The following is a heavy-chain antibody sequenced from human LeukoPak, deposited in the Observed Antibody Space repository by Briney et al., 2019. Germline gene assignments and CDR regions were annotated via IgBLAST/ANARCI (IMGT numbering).Heavy chain of an antibody. V-gene: IGHV4-34*01. J-gene: IGHJ6*02. D-gene: IGHD2-15*01. Sequence: SCKASGGTFSSYAISWVRQPPGKGLEWIGEINHSGSTNYNPSLKSRVTISVDTSKNQFSLKLSSVTAADTAVYYCARGREDIVVVVAASNYYYYYGMDVWGQGTTVTVSS. CDR2: INHSGST. CDR3: ARGREDIVVVVAASNYYYYYGMDV. CDR1: GGTFSSYA.